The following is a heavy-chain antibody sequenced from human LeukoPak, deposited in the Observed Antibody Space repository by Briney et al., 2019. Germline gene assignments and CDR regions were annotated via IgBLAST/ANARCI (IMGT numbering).Heavy chain of an antibody. J-gene: IGHJ5*02. V-gene: IGHV4-4*09. CDR2: IHSSGYT. CDR1: GGSISGYY. D-gene: IGHD1-26*01. CDR3: TKRQGPTSGSYDYFDP. Sequence: SETLSLTCTVSGGSISGYYWSWIRQPPGQGLEWIAYIHSSGYTNYNPSLKSRVIMSVDTSKNQFSLRVTSVTAADTAMYYCTKRQGPTSGSYDYFDPWGQGTLVTVSS.